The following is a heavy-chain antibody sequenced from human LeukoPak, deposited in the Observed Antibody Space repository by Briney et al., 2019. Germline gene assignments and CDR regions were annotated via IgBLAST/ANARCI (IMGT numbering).Heavy chain of an antibody. CDR3: QTSGFGTSINWFDP. CDR1: GGSISGSSYY. Sequence: SETLSLTCTVSGGSISGSSYYWGWIRQPPGKGLEWIGSIYYSGSTYYNPSLKSRVTISVDTSKNQFSLKLSSVTAAVTAVYYCQTSGFGTSINWFDPWDQGTLVTVSS. CDR2: IYYSGST. V-gene: IGHV4-39*01. J-gene: IGHJ5*02. D-gene: IGHD3-10*01.